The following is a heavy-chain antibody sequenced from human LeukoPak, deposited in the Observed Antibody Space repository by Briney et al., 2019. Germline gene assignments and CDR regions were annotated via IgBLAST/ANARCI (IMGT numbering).Heavy chain of an antibody. CDR2: INRDESDK. V-gene: IGHV3-7*01. D-gene: IGHD3-10*01. J-gene: IGHJ3*02. CDR3: VRDDGHSYQYASRTYYYDAFDI. Sequence: GGSLRLSCAASGFTFNNYAMNWVRQAPGKGLEWVANINRDESDKHYVDSVEGRFTISRDNAKNSLYLQMNSLRAEDTAVYYCVRDDGHSYQYASRTYYYDAFDIWGQGTVVTVSS. CDR1: GFTFNNYA.